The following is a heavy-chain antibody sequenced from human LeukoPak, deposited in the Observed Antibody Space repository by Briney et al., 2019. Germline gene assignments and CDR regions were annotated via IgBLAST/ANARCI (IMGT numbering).Heavy chain of an antibody. V-gene: IGHV1-2*02. Sequence: ASVKVSCKASGYTFTGYYMHWVRQAPGQGLEWMGWINPNSGGTNYAQKFQGRVTMTRDTSISTAYMELSRLRSDDTAVYYCARSILRYCNWLLSYGMDVWGQGTTVTVSS. D-gene: IGHD3-9*01. CDR2: INPNSGGT. CDR3: ARSILRYCNWLLSYGMDV. J-gene: IGHJ6*02. CDR1: GYTFTGYY.